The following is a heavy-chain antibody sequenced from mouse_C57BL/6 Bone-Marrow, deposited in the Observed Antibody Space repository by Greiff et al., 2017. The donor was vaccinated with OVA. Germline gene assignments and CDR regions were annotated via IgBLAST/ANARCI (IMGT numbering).Heavy chain of an antibody. V-gene: IGHV1-52*01. CDR3: AREYVGDYDWYFGV. CDR1: GYTFTSYW. D-gene: IGHD2-4*01. CDR2: IDPSDSET. Sequence: QVQLQQPGAELVRPGSSVKLSCKASGYTFTSYWMHWVKQRPIQGLEWIGNIDPSDSETPYNQKFKDKATLTVDKSSSTAYMQLSSLTSEDSAVYYCAREYVGDYDWYFGVWGTGTTVTVSS. J-gene: IGHJ1*03.